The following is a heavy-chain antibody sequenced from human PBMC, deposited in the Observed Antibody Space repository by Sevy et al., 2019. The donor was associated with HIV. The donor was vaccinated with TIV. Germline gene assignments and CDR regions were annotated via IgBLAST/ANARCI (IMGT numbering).Heavy chain of an antibody. Sequence: GGSLRLSCTASGFTFGDYAMSWFRQAPGKGLEWVGFIRSKAYGGTTEYAASVKGRFTISRDDSKSIAYLQMNSLKTEDTAVYYCTRDPCYDSSGYYYWGHGTLVTVSS. CDR2: IRSKAYGGTT. CDR3: TRDPCYDSSGYYY. J-gene: IGHJ4*01. CDR1: GFTFGDYA. D-gene: IGHD3-22*01. V-gene: IGHV3-49*03.